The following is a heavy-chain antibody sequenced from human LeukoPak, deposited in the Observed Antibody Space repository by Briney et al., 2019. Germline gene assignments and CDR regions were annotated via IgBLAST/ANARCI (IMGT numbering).Heavy chain of an antibody. Sequence: GGSLRLSCAASGFTFSTSWMNWVRQAPGRGQEWVSVIYSGGMTYYADSVKGRFTISRDTSKNTLYLQMVSLRDEDTAVYYCARERRYCSGDNCYSGYDYWGRGTLVTVSS. V-gene: IGHV3-53*01. J-gene: IGHJ4*02. D-gene: IGHD2-15*01. CDR2: IYSGGMT. CDR1: GFTFSTSW. CDR3: ARERRYCSGDNCYSGYDY.